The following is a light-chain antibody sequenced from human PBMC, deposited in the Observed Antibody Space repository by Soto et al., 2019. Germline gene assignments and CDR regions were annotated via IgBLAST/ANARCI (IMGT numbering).Light chain of an antibody. J-gene: IGKJ1*01. CDR3: LQYNKWT. V-gene: IGKV3-15*01. Sequence: EIVMTQSPATLSVSPGERATLSCRASQSVSSNLAWYQQKPGQAPRLLIYGASTRATGIPGRFSGSGSGTEFTLSISSLQSEDFAVYYCLQYNKWTVGQGTKVDIK. CDR2: GAS. CDR1: QSVSSN.